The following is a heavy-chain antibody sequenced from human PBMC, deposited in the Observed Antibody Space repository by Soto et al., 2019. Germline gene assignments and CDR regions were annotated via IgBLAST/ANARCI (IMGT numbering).Heavy chain of an antibody. CDR3: TGDAFDI. CDR1: GFTFSGSA. Sequence: GGSLRLSCAASGFTFSGSAMHWVRQASGKGLEWVGRIRSKANSYATAYAASVKGRFTISRDDSKNTAHLQMNSLKTEDTAMYSFTGDAFDIWGQGTMVTVSS. V-gene: IGHV3-73*01. CDR2: IRSKANSYAT. J-gene: IGHJ3*02.